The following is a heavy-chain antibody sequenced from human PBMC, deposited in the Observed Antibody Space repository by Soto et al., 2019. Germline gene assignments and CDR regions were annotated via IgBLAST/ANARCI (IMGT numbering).Heavy chain of an antibody. J-gene: IGHJ4*02. Sequence: PSETLSLTCTVSGASLSDYYWAWIRQPPGKGLEWIGNIFYSGTTDYNPSLKSRVTMSLDTSRSHFSLKIRSVTTADTAVYYCARVDWGSFDYWGQGTLVTVS. D-gene: IGHD3-9*01. CDR1: GASLSDYY. CDR2: IFYSGTT. V-gene: IGHV4-59*01. CDR3: ARVDWGSFDY.